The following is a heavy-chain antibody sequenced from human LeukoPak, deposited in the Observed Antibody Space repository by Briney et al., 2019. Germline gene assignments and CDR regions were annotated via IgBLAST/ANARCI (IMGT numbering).Heavy chain of an antibody. D-gene: IGHD1-26*01. J-gene: IGHJ4*02. CDR1: GFTFSSYA. V-gene: IGHV3-30*01. CDR3: ARESGSLDY. Sequence: PGGSLRLSCAASGFTFSSYAMHWVRQAPGKGLEWVAVISYDGSNKYYADSVKGRFTISRDNSKNTLYLQMNSLRAEDTAVYYCARESGSLDYWGQGTLVPVSS. CDR2: ISYDGSNK.